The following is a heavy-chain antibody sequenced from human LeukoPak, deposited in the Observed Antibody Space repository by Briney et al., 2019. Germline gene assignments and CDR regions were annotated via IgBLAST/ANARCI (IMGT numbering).Heavy chain of an antibody. J-gene: IGHJ4*02. Sequence: KTGGSLRLSCAASGFTFSSYSMNWVRQAPGKGLEWVSSISSSSSYIYYADSVKGRFTISRDNAKNSLYLQMNSLRAEDTAVYYCARGKSNYGDYVDYWGQGTLVTVSS. CDR1: GFTFSSYS. V-gene: IGHV3-21*01. CDR2: ISSSSSYI. D-gene: IGHD4-17*01. CDR3: ARGKSNYGDYVDY.